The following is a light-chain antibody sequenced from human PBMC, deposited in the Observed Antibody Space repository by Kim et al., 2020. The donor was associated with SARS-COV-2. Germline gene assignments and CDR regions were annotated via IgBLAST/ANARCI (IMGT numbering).Light chain of an antibody. CDR3: QVWDSSSDLLYV. CDR1: NIGSKT. CDR2: YDS. V-gene: IGLV3-21*04. Sequence: SYELTQPPSVSVAPGKTARITCGGNNIGSKTVQWLQQKPGQAPVLVIYYDSDRPSGIPERFSGSNSGNTATLIISRVEAGDEADYYCQVWDSSSDLLYVFGTGTKVTVL. J-gene: IGLJ1*01.